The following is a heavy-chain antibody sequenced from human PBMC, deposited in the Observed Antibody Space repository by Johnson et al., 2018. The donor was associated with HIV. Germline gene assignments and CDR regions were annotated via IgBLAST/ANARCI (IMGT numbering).Heavy chain of an antibody. CDR2: IYSGGTT. D-gene: IGHD3-3*02. CDR1: GFTFSSNY. CDR3: AKDTLLESGFDI. V-gene: IGHV3-66*02. Sequence: VQLVESGGGLVQPGGSLRLSCAASGFTFSSNYMSWVRQAPGKGLEWVSVIYSGGTTYYADSVKGRFTISRDNAKNSMYLQMNSLRAEDTALYYCAKDTLLESGFDIWGQGTMVTVSS. J-gene: IGHJ3*02.